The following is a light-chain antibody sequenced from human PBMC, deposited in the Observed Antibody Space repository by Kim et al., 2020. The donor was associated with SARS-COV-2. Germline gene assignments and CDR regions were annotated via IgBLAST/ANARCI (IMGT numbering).Light chain of an antibody. V-gene: IGKV3-15*01. Sequence: EIVMTQSPATLSLSPGERATLSCRASQSVSSNLAWYQQKPGQAPRLLIYGASTRATGIPARLSGSGSGTEFTLIISSLQSEDFAVYYCNEYSNWPPRTVGGGRKVYIK. CDR1: QSVSSN. CDR3: NEYSNWPPRT. CDR2: GAS. J-gene: IGKJ4*01.